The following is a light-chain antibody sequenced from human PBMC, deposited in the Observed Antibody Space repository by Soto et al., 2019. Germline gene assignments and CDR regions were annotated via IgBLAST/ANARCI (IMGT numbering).Light chain of an antibody. V-gene: IGLV2-14*03. CDR1: SSDVGGYNY. Sequence: QSVLTQPASVSVSPGQSSSISCTGTSSDVGGYNYVSWYQHHPGKAPKLLIYDVSNRPSGVSNRFSGSKSDNTASLTISGLQPEDEADYYCSSYTTSNTRQIVFGTGTKVTVL. CDR3: SSYTTSNTRQIV. CDR2: DVS. J-gene: IGLJ1*01.